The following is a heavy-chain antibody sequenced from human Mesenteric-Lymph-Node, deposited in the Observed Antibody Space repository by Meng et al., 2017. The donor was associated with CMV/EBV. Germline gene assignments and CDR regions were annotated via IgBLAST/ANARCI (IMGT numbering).Heavy chain of an antibody. CDR3: AKDRLNTAPIYYYFHGVDV. CDR1: GFTFSNYG. Sequence: GGSLRLSCAASGFTFSNYGMHWVRQAPGKGLEWVAFISYDGVNRYYADTVRGRFTISRDNPGNTLSLQMNSLRGEDMAVYYCAKDRLNTAPIYYYFHGVDVWGLGTTVTVSS. J-gene: IGHJ6*02. CDR2: ISYDGVNR. V-gene: IGHV3-33*03.